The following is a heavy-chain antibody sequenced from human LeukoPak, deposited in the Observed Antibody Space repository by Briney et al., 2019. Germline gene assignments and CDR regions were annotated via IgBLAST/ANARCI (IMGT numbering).Heavy chain of an antibody. Sequence: GGSLRLSCAASGFTFSSYAMHWVRQAPGKGLEWVAVISYDGSNKYYADSVKGRFTISRDNSKNTLYLQMSSLRAEDTAVYYCVKGYSSRSNWGQGTMVTVSS. J-gene: IGHJ3*01. CDR1: GFTFSSYA. D-gene: IGHD1-14*01. CDR3: VKGYSSRSN. V-gene: IGHV3-30*14. CDR2: ISYDGSNK.